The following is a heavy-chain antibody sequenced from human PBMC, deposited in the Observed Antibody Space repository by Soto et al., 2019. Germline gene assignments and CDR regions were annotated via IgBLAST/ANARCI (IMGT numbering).Heavy chain of an antibody. D-gene: IGHD2-21*02. CDR1: GFTFDDYA. V-gene: IGHV3-9*01. J-gene: IGHJ6*03. CDR3: AKDVRVTNGPYYYYYMDV. CDR2: ISWNSGSI. Sequence: GGSLRLSCAASGFTFDDYAMHWVRQAPGKGLEWVSGISWNSGSIGYADSVKGRFTISRDNAKNSLYLQMNSLRAEDTALYYCAKDVRVTNGPYYYYYMDVWGKGTTVTVSS.